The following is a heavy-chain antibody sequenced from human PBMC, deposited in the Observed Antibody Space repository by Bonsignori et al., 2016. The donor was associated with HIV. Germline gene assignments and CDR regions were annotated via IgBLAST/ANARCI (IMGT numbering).Heavy chain of an antibody. CDR2: IYPGDSDT. Sequence: GESLKISCEGSGYSFTSYWIGWVRQMPGKGLEWVGIIYPGDSDTRYSPSFQGQVTISADKSISTAYLQWSSLQASDTAMYYCARQRVATHNYYYNYMDVWGKGTTVTVSS. CDR1: GYSFTSYW. D-gene: IGHD2-21*01. J-gene: IGHJ6*03. V-gene: IGHV5-51*01. CDR3: ARQRVATHNYYYNYMDV.